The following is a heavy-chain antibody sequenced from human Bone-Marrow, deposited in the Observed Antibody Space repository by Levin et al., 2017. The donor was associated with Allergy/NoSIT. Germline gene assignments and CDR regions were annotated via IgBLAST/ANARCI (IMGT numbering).Heavy chain of an antibody. CDR2: ISYDGSDK. Sequence: GGSLRLSCAASGFTFTSHALHWVRQAPGKGLDWVALISYDGSDKYYADSVKGRFTISRDKSKNTMFLQMNSLRDEDTGVYYCARKGYGGDQGLDYWGQGTLVTVSS. CDR1: GFTFTSHA. D-gene: IGHD1-26*01. J-gene: IGHJ4*02. CDR3: ARKGYGGDQGLDY. V-gene: IGHV3-30*04.